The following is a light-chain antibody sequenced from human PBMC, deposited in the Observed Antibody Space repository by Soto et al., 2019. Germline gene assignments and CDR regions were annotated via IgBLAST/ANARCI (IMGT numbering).Light chain of an antibody. CDR2: DAS. Sequence: EIVLTQSPATLYLSTGERATLSCRASQSVGSYLAWYQQKPGQAPRLLIYDASNRATGIPARFSGSGSGTDFTLTISSLEPEDFAVYYCQQRSNWPPLTFGGGTKVEIK. J-gene: IGKJ4*01. CDR1: QSVGSY. CDR3: QQRSNWPPLT. V-gene: IGKV3-11*01.